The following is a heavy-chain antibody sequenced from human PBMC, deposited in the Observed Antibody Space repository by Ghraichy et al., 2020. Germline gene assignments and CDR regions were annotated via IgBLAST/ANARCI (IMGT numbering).Heavy chain of an antibody. CDR3: ARGTVVKLDY. CDR1: GGSISSYY. V-gene: IGHV4-59*01. CDR2: IYYSGST. Sequence: GSLRLSCTVSGGSISSYYWSWIRQPPGKGLEWIGYIYYSGSTNYNPSLKSRVTISVDTSKNQFSLKLSSVTAADTAVYYCARGTVVKLDYWGQGTLVTVSS. J-gene: IGHJ4*02. D-gene: IGHD4-23*01.